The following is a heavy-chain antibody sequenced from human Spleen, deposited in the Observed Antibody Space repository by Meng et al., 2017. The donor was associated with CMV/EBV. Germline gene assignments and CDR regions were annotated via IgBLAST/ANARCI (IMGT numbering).Heavy chain of an antibody. CDR1: GFIFSSYG. D-gene: IGHD2-8*01. V-gene: IGHV3-21*01. CDR2: ISSSSTYI. J-gene: IGHJ4*02. CDR3: ARDRYCTTINCHTLPDF. Sequence: GGSLRLSCAASGFIFSSYGMNWVRQAPGKGLEWVSSISSSSTYIYHADSVKGRFTISRDNAKNTLYLQMDSLRAEDTAMYFCARDRYCTTINCHTLPDFWGQGTLVTVSS.